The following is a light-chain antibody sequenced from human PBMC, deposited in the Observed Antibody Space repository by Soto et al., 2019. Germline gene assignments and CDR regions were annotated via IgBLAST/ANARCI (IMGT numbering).Light chain of an antibody. V-gene: IGKV3-11*01. J-gene: IGKJ3*01. CDR1: QSVSSS. CDR3: QHRANWPLT. CDR2: DAT. Sequence: EIVLTQSPATPSVSPGERATLSCRASQSVSSSLAWYRRKPGQAPRLLIYDATNRASGVPARFSGSGSGTDFTLTISSLEPEDFAVYYCQHRANWPLTFGPGTKVDIK.